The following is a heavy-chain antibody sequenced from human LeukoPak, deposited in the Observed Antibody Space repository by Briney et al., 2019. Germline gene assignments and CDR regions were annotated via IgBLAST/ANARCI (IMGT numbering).Heavy chain of an antibody. CDR1: GCSSTRSG. D-gene: IGHD3/OR15-3a*01. J-gene: IGHJ4*02. V-gene: IGHV5-51*01. Sequence: GESLKISCKGSGCSSTRSGIDSVRQMPGKGLEWMGIIYPGDSDTRYSPSFQGQVTISADKSISTAYLQWSSLRASDTAMYYCASFVRTGLPYYFDYWGQGALVTVSS. CDR3: ASFVRTGLPYYFDY. CDR2: IYPGDSDT.